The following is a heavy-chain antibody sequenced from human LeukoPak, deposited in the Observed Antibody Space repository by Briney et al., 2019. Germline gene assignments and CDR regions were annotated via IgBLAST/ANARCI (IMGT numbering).Heavy chain of an antibody. Sequence: GGSLRLSCAASGFTFSSYEMNWVRQAPGKGLEWVSYISSSGSTIYYADSVKGRFTTSRDNAKNSLYLQMNSLRAEDTAVYYCARVPYGYSYGSYYFDYWGQGTLVTVSS. CDR2: ISSSGSTI. V-gene: IGHV3-48*03. CDR1: GFTFSSYE. D-gene: IGHD5-18*01. CDR3: ARVPYGYSYGSYYFDY. J-gene: IGHJ4*02.